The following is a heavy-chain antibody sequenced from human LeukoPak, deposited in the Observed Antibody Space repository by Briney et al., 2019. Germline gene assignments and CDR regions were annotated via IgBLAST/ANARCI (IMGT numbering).Heavy chain of an antibody. J-gene: IGHJ4*02. V-gene: IGHV3-30*03. CDR3: ARADNVIVPATAIPGCFDY. CDR2: ISYDGSNK. CDR1: GFTFSSYV. Sequence: GGSLRLSCAAPGFTFSSYVMSWVRQAPGKGLEWVAVISYDGSNKYYADSVKGRFTISRDNSKNTLYLQMNSLRAEDTAVYYCARADNVIVPATAIPGCFDYWGQGTLVTVSS. D-gene: IGHD2-2*02.